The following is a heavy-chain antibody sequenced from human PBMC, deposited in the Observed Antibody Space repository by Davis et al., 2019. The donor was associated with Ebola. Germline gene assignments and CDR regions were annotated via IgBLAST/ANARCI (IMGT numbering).Heavy chain of an antibody. Sequence: ASVKVSCKASGYTFTAYYMHWVRQAPGQGLEWMGWINPISGGTKYAQKFQDGVSMTRDTSISTAYMELSGLRSDATAVYYCAIGLDFWSGNFDCWGQGTLVTVSS. CDR1: GYTFTAYY. V-gene: IGHV1-2*02. CDR3: AIGLDFWSGNFDC. J-gene: IGHJ4*02. CDR2: INPISGGT. D-gene: IGHD3-3*01.